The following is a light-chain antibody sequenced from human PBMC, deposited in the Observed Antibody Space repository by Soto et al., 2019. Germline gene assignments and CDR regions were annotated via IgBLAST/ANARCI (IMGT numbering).Light chain of an antibody. V-gene: IGLV2-8*01. CDR3: TSYAGTYSFFYV. J-gene: IGLJ1*01. CDR2: EVS. Sequence: QCSLTQPPSASGSPGRSVTISCPGTSSDVGAYNYVSWYQQLPGKAPKLIIYEVSKRPSGVPDRFSGSKSGNTASLTVSGLQAEDEADYYCTSYAGTYSFFYVFGTGTKVTVL. CDR1: SSDVGAYNY.